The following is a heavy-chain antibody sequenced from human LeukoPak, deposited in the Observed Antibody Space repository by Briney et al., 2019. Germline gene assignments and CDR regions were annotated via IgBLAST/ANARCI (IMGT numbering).Heavy chain of an antibody. Sequence: GGSLRLSCAASGFTFNNYGMHWVRQAPGKGLEWLAFIWFDESNKFYAASVKGRFTISRDNSKNTLYLQMNSLRAEATAVYYFAVACVYCTRATCSSHLPEPPSLDYWGQGTLVTVSS. V-gene: IGHV3-30*02. D-gene: IGHD2-2*01. CDR3: AVACVYCTRATCSSHLPEPPSLDY. J-gene: IGHJ4*02. CDR1: GFTFNNYG. CDR2: IWFDESNK.